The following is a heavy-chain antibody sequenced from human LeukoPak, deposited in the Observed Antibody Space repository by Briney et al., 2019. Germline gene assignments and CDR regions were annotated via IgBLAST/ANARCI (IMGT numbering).Heavy chain of an antibody. CDR1: GFTFSSYA. Sequence: PGGSLRLSCAASGFTFSSYAMSWVRQAPGKGLEWVSAISGSGGSTYYADSVKGRFTISRDNSKNTLYLQMNSLRAEDTAVYYCAKDLGPYCGGDCYPSIDYWGQGTLVTVSS. CDR3: AKDLGPYCGGDCYPSIDY. V-gene: IGHV3-23*01. J-gene: IGHJ4*02. D-gene: IGHD2-21*02. CDR2: ISGSGGST.